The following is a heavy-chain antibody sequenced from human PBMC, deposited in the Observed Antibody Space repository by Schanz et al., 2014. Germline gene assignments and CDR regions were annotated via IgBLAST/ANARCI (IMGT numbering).Heavy chain of an antibody. CDR1: GFSFSGYG. CDR3: ARDGGRDGYNLAFDV. J-gene: IGHJ3*01. D-gene: IGHD5-12*01. V-gene: IGHV3-NL1*01. Sequence: QVQLVESGGGVAQPGGSLRLSCAASGFSFSGYGMHWVRQAPGKVIEWISSMYINSGSTQYADSVKGRFIISRDSSKNTLFLQMNSLRAEDTAVYFCARDGGRDGYNLAFDVWGQGTLVTVSS. CDR2: MYINSGST.